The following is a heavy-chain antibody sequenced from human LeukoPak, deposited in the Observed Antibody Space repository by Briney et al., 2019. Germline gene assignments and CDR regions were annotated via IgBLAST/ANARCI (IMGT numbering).Heavy chain of an antibody. CDR3: ARAPVTSCRGAFCYPFDL. CDR1: GFTFSTYA. Sequence: PGGSLRLSCAASGFTFSTYAMTWVRQAPGKCLEWVSSITGSGDGTYHADSVRGRFTIYRDNFRNTLYLQMNRLRVEDAALYYCARAPVTSCRGAFCYPFDLWGQGVLVTVSS. D-gene: IGHD2-21*01. V-gene: IGHV3-23*01. CDR2: ITGSGDGT. J-gene: IGHJ4*02.